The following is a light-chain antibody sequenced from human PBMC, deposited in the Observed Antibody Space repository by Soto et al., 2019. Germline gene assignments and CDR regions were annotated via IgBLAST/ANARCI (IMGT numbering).Light chain of an antibody. J-gene: IGKJ5*01. CDR1: QSVSSY. V-gene: IGKV3-11*01. CDR2: DAS. CDR3: QQRSNWPSIT. Sequence: EIVLTQSPATLSLSPGERATLSCRASQSVSSYLAWYQHKPGQAPRLLIYDASNRATGIPARFSGSGSGTDFTLTISSLEPEDFAVHYCQQRSNWPSITFGQGTRLEIK.